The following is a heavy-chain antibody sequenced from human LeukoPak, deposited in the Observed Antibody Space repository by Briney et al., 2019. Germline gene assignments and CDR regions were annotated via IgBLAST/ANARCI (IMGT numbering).Heavy chain of an antibody. CDR1: GGSFSGYY. Sequence: SETLSLTCAVYGGSFSGYYWSWIRQPPGKGLEWIGEINHSGSTNYNPSLKSRVTISVDTSKNQFSLKLSSVTAADTAVYYCARRYMVRGSMDVWGKGTTVTVSS. V-gene: IGHV4-34*01. CDR3: ARRYMVRGSMDV. CDR2: INHSGST. D-gene: IGHD3-10*01. J-gene: IGHJ6*03.